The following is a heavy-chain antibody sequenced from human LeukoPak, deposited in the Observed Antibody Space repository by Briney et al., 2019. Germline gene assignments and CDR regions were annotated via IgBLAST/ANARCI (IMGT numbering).Heavy chain of an antibody. CDR1: GGSISSSSYY. CDR2: IYYSGST. D-gene: IGHD5-24*01. CDR3: ATEMATIIRTLDY. Sequence: SETLSLTCTVSGGSISSSSYYWGWIRQPPGKGLEWIGSIYYSGSTYYNPSLKSRVTISVDTSRNQFSLKLSSVTAADTAVYYCATEMATIIRTLDYWGQGTLVTVSS. J-gene: IGHJ4*02. V-gene: IGHV4-39*07.